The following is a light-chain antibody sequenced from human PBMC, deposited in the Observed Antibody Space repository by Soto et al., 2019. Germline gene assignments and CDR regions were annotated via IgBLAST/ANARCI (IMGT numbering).Light chain of an antibody. Sequence: DIRMTQSPSTLSASVGDRVTITCRASQSIRSLLAWYQQKPGKAPKVLIYDASSLGSGVPSRFSGSGSGTEFTLPISSLQPDDFATYFCQPYQTYSALGQGTRLEIK. J-gene: IGKJ5*01. CDR3: QPYQTYSA. CDR2: DAS. CDR1: QSIRSL. V-gene: IGKV1-5*01.